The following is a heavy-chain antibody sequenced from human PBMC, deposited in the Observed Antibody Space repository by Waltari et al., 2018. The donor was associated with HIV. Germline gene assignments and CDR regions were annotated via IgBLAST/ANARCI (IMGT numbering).Heavy chain of an antibody. V-gene: IGHV1-18*01. CDR3: AREGYYYGSGTYAPPRYYGMDV. CDR2: ISPYNGNT. J-gene: IGHJ6*02. D-gene: IGHD3-10*01. Sequence: QARLVQSGAEVKKPGASVKVSCKTSGYTFTISGISWVRQAPGQGLEWMGWISPYNGNTYYAQNLKGRVTLTTDSSRTAYMELRSLRSDDTAVYFCAREGYYYGSGTYAPPRYYGMDVWGQGTTVTVSS. CDR1: GYTFTISG.